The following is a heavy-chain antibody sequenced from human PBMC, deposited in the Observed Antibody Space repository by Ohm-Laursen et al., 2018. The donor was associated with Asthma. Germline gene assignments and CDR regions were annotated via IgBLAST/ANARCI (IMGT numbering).Heavy chain of an antibody. CDR2: INTNTGKP. Sequence: SVKVSCKSSGYTLSNYGINWVRQAPGQGLEWMGWINTNTGKPSYAQGYTGRFVFSLDTAASTAYLQISSLEAEDSAVYFCAKVRTAGYDALDLWGQGTMVTVSS. D-gene: IGHD3-9*01. V-gene: IGHV7-4-1*02. CDR3: AKVRTAGYDALDL. J-gene: IGHJ3*01. CDR1: GYTLSNYG.